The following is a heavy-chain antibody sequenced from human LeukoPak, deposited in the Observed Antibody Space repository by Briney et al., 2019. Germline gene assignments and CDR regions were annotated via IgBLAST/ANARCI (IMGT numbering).Heavy chain of an antibody. D-gene: IGHD6-13*01. J-gene: IGHJ4*02. V-gene: IGHV4-59*01. CDR2: IYYSGST. CDR3: ARVGGAAAGYYFDY. Sequence: PSETLSLTCTVSGGSISSCYWSWIRQPPGKGLEWIGYIYYSGSTNYNPSLKSRVTISVDTSKNQFSLKLSSVTAADTAVYYCARVGGAAAGYYFDYWGQGTLVTVSS. CDR1: GGSISSCY.